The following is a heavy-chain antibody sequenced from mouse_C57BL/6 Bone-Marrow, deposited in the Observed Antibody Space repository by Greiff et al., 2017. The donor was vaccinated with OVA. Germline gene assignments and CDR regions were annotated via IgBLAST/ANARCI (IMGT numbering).Heavy chain of an antibody. CDR3: ARHEERAWFAY. CDR1: GFTFSDYY. J-gene: IGHJ3*01. Sequence: DVMLVESGGGLVQPGGSLKLSCAASGFTFSDYYMYWVRQTPEKRLEWVAYISNGGGSTYYPDTVKGRFTISRDNAKNTLYLQMSRLKSEDTAMYYCARHEERAWFAYWGQGTLVTVSA. V-gene: IGHV5-12*01. CDR2: ISNGGGST.